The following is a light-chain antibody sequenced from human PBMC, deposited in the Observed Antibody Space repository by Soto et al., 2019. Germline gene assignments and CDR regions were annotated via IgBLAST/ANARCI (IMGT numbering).Light chain of an antibody. CDR2: GAS. Sequence: EIVLTQSPGTLSLSPGERATLSCRASQSVRSRYLAWYQQKPGRAPRLLIYGASNRATGIPDRFSGSGSGTDFTLIVSRLEPADFAVYFCKQYDTSPGTFGQGTKVEIK. J-gene: IGKJ1*01. CDR3: KQYDTSPGT. CDR1: QSVRSRY. V-gene: IGKV3-20*01.